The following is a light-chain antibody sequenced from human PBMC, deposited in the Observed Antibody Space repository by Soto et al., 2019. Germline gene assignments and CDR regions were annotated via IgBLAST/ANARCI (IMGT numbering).Light chain of an antibody. V-gene: IGLV2-14*01. Sequence: QSALTQPASVSGSPGQSITISCTGTSSDVGGYNYVSWYQQHPGKAPKLTIYDISNRPSGVYNRFSGSKSGNTASLTISGLQDEDEADYYCRSYTSSSTRVFGGGTKVTVL. CDR2: DIS. J-gene: IGLJ2*01. CDR3: RSYTSSSTRV. CDR1: SSDVGGYNY.